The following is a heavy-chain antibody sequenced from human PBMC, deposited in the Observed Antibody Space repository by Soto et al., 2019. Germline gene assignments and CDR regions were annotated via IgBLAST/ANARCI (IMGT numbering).Heavy chain of an antibody. Sequence: ASVKVSCKVSGYTLPEIAMHWVRQAPGKGLEWMGGFDPEEGDTMYAQKFQGRVTMTEDRSTDTAYMELTGLRSDDTAVYYCVTTTGVGYWGQGTLVTVSS. CDR2: FDPEEGDT. J-gene: IGHJ4*02. D-gene: IGHD7-27*01. CDR3: VTTTGVGY. CDR1: GYTLPEIA. V-gene: IGHV1-24*01.